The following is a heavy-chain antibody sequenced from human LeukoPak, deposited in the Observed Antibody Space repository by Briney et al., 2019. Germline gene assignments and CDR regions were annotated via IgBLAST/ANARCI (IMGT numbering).Heavy chain of an antibody. D-gene: IGHD1-26*01. CDR2: IYTSGST. V-gene: IGHV4-61*02. CDR1: GGSISSSSYY. Sequence: SETLSLTCTVSGGSISSSSYYWGWIRQPAGKGLEWIGRIYTSGSTNYNPSLKSRVTISVDTSKNQFSLKLSSVAAADTAVYYCARSLVVGASFDYWGQGTLVTVSS. J-gene: IGHJ4*02. CDR3: ARSLVVGASFDY.